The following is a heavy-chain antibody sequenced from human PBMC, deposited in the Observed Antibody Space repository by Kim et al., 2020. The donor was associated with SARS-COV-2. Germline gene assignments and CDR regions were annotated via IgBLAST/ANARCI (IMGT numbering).Heavy chain of an antibody. V-gene: IGHV3-30*04. Sequence: GGSLRLSCAASGFTFSNYAMHWGRQTPGKGLEWVAGTSYDGSNKYYADSVKGRFSIARDDSKNTLYLQMNSLRAEDTAVYYCAREGGAAGYSSGWAFDHWGQGTLVTVSS. D-gene: IGHD6-19*01. J-gene: IGHJ4*02. CDR3: AREGGAAGYSSGWAFDH. CDR1: GFTFSNYA. CDR2: TSYDGSNK.